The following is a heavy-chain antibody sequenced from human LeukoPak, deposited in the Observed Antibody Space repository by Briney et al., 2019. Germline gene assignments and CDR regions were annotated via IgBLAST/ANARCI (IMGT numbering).Heavy chain of an antibody. Sequence: SQTLSLTCTVPGGSISSGGYYWSWIRQHPGKGLEWIGYIYYSGSTYYNPSLKSRVTISVDTSKNRFSLKLSSVTAADTAVYYCARAAYGSTRFDPWGQGTLVTVSS. D-gene: IGHD3-10*01. J-gene: IGHJ5*02. CDR2: IYYSGST. V-gene: IGHV4-31*03. CDR1: GGSISSGGYY. CDR3: ARAAYGSTRFDP.